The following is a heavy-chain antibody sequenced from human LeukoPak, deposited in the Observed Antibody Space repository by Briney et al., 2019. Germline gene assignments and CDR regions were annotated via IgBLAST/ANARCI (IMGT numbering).Heavy chain of an antibody. CDR1: GFTVITND. V-gene: IGHV3-53*01. D-gene: IGHD1-14*01. J-gene: IGHJ4*02. CDR3: ARGVEPLAANTLAY. Sequence: RGSLTLSCAASGFTVITNDMTWVRQAPGKGLEWVSVLYSDGNTKYADSVQGRFTISRDNSKNTLYLEMNSLSPDDTAVYYCARGVEPLAANTLAYWGQGTLVTVSS. CDR2: LYSDGNT.